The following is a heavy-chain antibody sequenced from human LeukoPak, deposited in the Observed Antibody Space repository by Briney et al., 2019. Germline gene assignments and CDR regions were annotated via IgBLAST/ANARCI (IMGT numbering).Heavy chain of an antibody. V-gene: IGHV3-23*01. Sequence: PGGSLRLSCTVSGFTVSGNSMSWVRQAPGKGLEWVSAISGSGGSTYYADSVKGRFTISRDNSKNTLYLQMNSLRAEDTAVYYCAKGRNYRGEFDYWGQGTLVTVSS. CDR3: AKGRNYRGEFDY. J-gene: IGHJ4*02. CDR2: ISGSGGST. D-gene: IGHD1-7*01. CDR1: GFTVSGNS.